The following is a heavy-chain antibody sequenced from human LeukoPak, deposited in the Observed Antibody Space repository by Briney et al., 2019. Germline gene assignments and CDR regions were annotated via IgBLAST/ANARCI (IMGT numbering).Heavy chain of an antibody. J-gene: IGHJ5*02. CDR3: ARDPTVTGWFDP. D-gene: IGHD4-11*01. CDR2: IYTSGGT. CDR1: GGSISSYY. V-gene: IGHV4-4*07. Sequence: SETLSPTCTVSGGSISSYYWSWIRQPAGKGLEWIGRIYTSGGTNYNPSLKSRVTMSVDTSKNQFSLKLSSVTAADTAVYYCARDPTVTGWFDPWGQGTLVTVSS.